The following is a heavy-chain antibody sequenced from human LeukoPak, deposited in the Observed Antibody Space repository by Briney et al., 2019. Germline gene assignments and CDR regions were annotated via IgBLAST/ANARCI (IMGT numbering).Heavy chain of an antibody. CDR3: AREYYYDSSGTGAFDI. V-gene: IGHV1-8*01. J-gene: IGHJ3*02. Sequence: ASVKVSCKASGYTFTSYDINWVGQATGQGLEWMGWMNPNSGNTGYAQKFQGRVTMTRNTSISTAYMELSSLRSEDTAVYYCAREYYYDSSGTGAFDIWGQGTMVTVSS. D-gene: IGHD3-22*01. CDR1: GYTFTSYD. CDR2: MNPNSGNT.